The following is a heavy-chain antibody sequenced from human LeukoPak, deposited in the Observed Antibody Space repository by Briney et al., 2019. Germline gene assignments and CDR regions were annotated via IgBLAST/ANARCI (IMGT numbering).Heavy chain of an antibody. J-gene: IGHJ4*02. CDR3: VREESGGYFDY. V-gene: IGHV1-46*01. CDR1: GYTFTNYL. Sequence: ASVNVSCKASGYTFTNYLLHWVRQAPGQGLEWVGRITPSVGTTNYARKFRDRVTMTRDTSTSTVYMELSSLRSEDTAVYHCVREESGGYFDYWGQGTLVTVSS. CDR2: ITPSVGTT. D-gene: IGHD2-8*02.